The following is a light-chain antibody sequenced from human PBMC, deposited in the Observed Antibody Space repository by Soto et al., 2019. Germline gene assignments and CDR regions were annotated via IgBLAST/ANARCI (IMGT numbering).Light chain of an antibody. CDR1: RNDIGTYTY. Sequence: QPASVSGSPGQSITISCTGTRNDIGTYTYVSWYQHHPGKAPKLLIYEVSDRPSGVSNRFSGSKSGNTASLTISGLQAEDEADYYCSSYTNSIAVFGGGTKVTVL. CDR2: EVS. V-gene: IGLV2-14*01. J-gene: IGLJ3*02. CDR3: SSYTNSIAV.